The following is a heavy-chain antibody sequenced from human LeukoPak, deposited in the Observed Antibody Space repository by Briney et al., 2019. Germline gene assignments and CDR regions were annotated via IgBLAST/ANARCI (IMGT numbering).Heavy chain of an antibody. D-gene: IGHD6-19*01. CDR2: ISYDGSNK. V-gene: IGHV3-30*04. Sequence: GGSPRLSCAASGFTFSSYAMHWVRQAPGKGLEWVAVISYDGSNKYYADSVKGRFTISRDNSKNTLYLQMNSLRAEDTAVYYCAREAESAVAGSYYFDYWGQGTLVTVSS. CDR1: GFTFSSYA. J-gene: IGHJ4*02. CDR3: AREAESAVAGSYYFDY.